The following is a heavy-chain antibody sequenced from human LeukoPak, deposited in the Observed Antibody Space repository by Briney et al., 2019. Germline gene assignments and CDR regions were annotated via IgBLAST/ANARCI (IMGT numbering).Heavy chain of an antibody. Sequence: SETLSLTCTVSGGSISSYYWSWLRQPPGKGLEWIGYIYYSGSTNYNPSLKSRVTISVDTSKNQFSLKLSSVTAADTAVYYCARFSEMATILNYWGQGALVTVSS. V-gene: IGHV4-59*01. J-gene: IGHJ4*02. CDR1: GGSISSYY. CDR2: IYYSGST. D-gene: IGHD5-24*01. CDR3: ARFSEMATILNY.